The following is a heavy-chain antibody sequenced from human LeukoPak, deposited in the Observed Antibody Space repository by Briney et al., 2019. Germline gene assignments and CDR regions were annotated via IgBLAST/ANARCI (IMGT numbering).Heavy chain of an antibody. CDR1: GYTFTSYG. V-gene: IGHV1-18*01. CDR3: ARDSTSFTIFGVVTSDY. Sequence: ASVKVSCKASGYTFTSYGISWVRQAPGQGLEWMGWISAYNGNTNYAQKLQGRVTTTTDTSTSTAYMELRSLRSDDTAVYYCARDSTSFTIFGVVTSDYWGQGTLVTVSS. CDR2: ISAYNGNT. J-gene: IGHJ4*02. D-gene: IGHD3-3*01.